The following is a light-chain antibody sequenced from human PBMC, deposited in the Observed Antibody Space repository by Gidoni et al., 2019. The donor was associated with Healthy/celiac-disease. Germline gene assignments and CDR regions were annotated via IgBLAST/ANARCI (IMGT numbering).Light chain of an antibody. CDR2: AAS. V-gene: IGKV1-16*02. J-gene: IGKJ4*01. Sequence: DIQMTQSPSSLSASVGDRVTITCRAIQGISHYLAGFQQKPGIAPNSLIYAASSLQSGVPSKFSGXXXGTGFTLTISSLQPEDFATYYCQQYNSXPXTFGGGTKVEIK. CDR1: QGISHY. CDR3: QQYNSXPXT.